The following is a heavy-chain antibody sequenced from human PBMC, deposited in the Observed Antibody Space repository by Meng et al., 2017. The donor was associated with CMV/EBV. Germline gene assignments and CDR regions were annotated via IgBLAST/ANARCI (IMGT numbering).Heavy chain of an antibody. Sequence: QEAGPRLVKHWETLSLPCTVSGGSISSYYWSWIRQPAGKGLEWIGRIYTSGSTNYNPSLKSRVTMSVDTSKNQFSLKLSSVTAADTAVYYCARGGLYYYDSSGHFDYWGQGTLVTVSS. CDR2: IYTSGST. D-gene: IGHD3-22*01. CDR3: ARGGLYYYDSSGHFDY. J-gene: IGHJ4*02. V-gene: IGHV4-4*07. CDR1: GGSISSYY.